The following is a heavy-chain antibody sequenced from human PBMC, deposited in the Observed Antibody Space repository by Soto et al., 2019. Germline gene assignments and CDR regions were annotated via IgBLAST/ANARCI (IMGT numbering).Heavy chain of an antibody. CDR1: GGSISSSSYY. Sequence: PSETLSLTCTVSGGSISSSSYYWGWIRQPPGKGLEWIGSIYYSGSTYYNPSLKSRVTISVDTSKNQFSLKLSSVTAADTAVYYCARLEGILTGYIDYWGQGTLVTVSS. V-gene: IGHV4-39*01. CDR2: IYYSGST. J-gene: IGHJ4*02. D-gene: IGHD3-9*01. CDR3: ARLEGILTGYIDY.